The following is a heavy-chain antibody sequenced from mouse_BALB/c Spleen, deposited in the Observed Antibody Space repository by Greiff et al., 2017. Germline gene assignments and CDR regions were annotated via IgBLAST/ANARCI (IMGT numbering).Heavy chain of an antibody. J-gene: IGHJ3*01. CDR3: ARYGDGYYFVFAY. D-gene: IGHD2-3*01. CDR2: ISYSGST. V-gene: IGHV3-8*02. Sequence: VQLKESGPSLVKPSQTLSLTCSVTGDSITSGYWNWIRKFPGNKLEYMGYISYSGSTYYNPSLKSRISITRDTSKNQYYLQLNSVTTEDTATYYCARYGDGYYFVFAYWGQGTLVTVSA. CDR1: GDSITSGY.